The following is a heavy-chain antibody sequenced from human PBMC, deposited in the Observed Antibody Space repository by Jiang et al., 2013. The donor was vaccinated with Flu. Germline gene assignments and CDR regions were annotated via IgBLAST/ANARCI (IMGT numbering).Heavy chain of an antibody. CDR3: TKAQPAGSYGMDV. Sequence: LSCTASGFTFDTYGMHWVRQAPGKGLEWVATISYDGSKIFYGDLVKGRFTISRDNSRNTLYLQMNSLRAEDTALYFCTKAQPAGSYGMDVWGQGTTVTVSS. CDR1: GFTFDTYG. CDR2: ISYDGSKI. D-gene: IGHD2-2*01. J-gene: IGHJ6*02. V-gene: IGHV3-30*18.